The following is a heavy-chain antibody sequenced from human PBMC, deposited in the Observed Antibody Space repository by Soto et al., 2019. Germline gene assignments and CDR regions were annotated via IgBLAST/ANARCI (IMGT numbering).Heavy chain of an antibody. V-gene: IGHV4-59*01. CDR3: ASCCTNEYYYYGMDV. CDR2: IYYSGST. D-gene: IGHD2-8*01. J-gene: IGHJ6*02. CDR1: GGSISSYY. Sequence: SETLSLTCTVSGGSISSYYWSWIRQPPGKGLEWIGYIYYSGSTNYSPSLKSRVTISVDTSKSQFSLKLSSVTAADTAVYYCASCCTNEYYYYGMDVWGQGTTVTVSS.